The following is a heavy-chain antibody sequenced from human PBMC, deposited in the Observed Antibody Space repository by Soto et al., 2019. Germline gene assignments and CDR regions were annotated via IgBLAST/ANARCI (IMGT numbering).Heavy chain of an antibody. J-gene: IGHJ6*03. CDR1: GFTFSSYA. D-gene: IGHD2-15*01. CDR2: ISGSGGST. Sequence: HPGGSLRLSCAASGFTFSSYAMSWVRQAPGKGLEWVSAISGSGGSTYYADSVKGRFTISRDNSKNTLYLQMNSLRAEDTAVYYCAKEGRVEAVAATSLYYYYYMDVWGKGTTVTVSS. CDR3: AKEGRVEAVAATSLYYYYYMDV. V-gene: IGHV3-23*01.